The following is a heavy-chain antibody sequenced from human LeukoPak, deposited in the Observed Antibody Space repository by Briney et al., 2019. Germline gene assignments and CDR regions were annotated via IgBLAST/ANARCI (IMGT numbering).Heavy chain of an antibody. D-gene: IGHD4-17*01. J-gene: IGHJ3*02. CDR2: IYYSGST. CDR3: ARGNGDYDDDAFDI. CDR1: GGSISSYY. Sequence: SETLSLTCTVSGGSISSYYWSWIRQPPGKGLEWIGYIYYSGSTNYNPSLKGRVTISVDTSKNQFSLKLSSVTAADTAVYYCARGNGDYDDDAFDIWGQGTMVTVSS. V-gene: IGHV4-59*01.